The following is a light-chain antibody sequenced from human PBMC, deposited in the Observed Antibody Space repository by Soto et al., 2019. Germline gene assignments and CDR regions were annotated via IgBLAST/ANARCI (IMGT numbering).Light chain of an antibody. CDR3: QQSYNTPRT. V-gene: IGKV3-15*01. Sequence: EIVMTQAPAPLSVSPGESAPLSCRASQSVSSKLAWYQQKPGQAPRLLIYDASTRATGIPARFSGSGSGTDFTLTISSLQPEDFATYYCQQSYNTPRTFGQGTKVDI. CDR1: QSVSSK. J-gene: IGKJ1*01. CDR2: DAS.